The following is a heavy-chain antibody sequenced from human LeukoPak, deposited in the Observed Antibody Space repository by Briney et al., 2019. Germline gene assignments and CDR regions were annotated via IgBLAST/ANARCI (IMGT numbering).Heavy chain of an antibody. CDR3: AKTNGYYDY. CDR1: GFTFSNNG. CDR2: ISGGGDTT. D-gene: IGHD3-22*01. J-gene: IGHJ4*02. Sequence: GGSLRLSCAASGFTFSNNGMSWVRQSPGRGLEWVSGISGGGDTTYYAESVKGRFTISRDNSKNTLFLQKNSLTAEDTAVYYCAKTNGYYDYWGQGALVAVSS. V-gene: IGHV3-23*01.